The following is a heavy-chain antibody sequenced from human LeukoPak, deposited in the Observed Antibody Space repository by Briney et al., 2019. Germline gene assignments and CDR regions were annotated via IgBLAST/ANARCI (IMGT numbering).Heavy chain of an antibody. CDR1: GYTFTSYY. CDR2: INPSGGST. J-gene: IGHJ1*01. V-gene: IGHV1-46*01. Sequence: ASVKVSCKASGYTFTSYYMHWVRQAPGQGLEWMGIINPSGGSTSYAQKFQGRVTMTRDTSTSTVYMEPSSLRSEDTAVYYCARDESYCGGDCYSGAFEYFQHWGQGTLVTVSS. D-gene: IGHD2-21*02. CDR3: ARDESYCGGDCYSGAFEYFQH.